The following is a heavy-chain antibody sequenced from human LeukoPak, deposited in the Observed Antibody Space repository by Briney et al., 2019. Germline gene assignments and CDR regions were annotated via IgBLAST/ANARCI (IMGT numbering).Heavy chain of an antibody. CDR1: RFTFSDYY. Sequence: GGALRLSCAASRFTFSDYYMSWMRQAPANGLEWVSYISSSGDTIYYADSVKGRSTISRDNAKNSLYLQMNSLRAEDTAMYYSAREYHRGIFGTIGIWGQGTLVTVSS. V-gene: IGHV3-11*04. CDR2: ISSSGDTI. J-gene: IGHJ4*02. D-gene: IGHD3-3*01. CDR3: AREYHRGIFGTIGI.